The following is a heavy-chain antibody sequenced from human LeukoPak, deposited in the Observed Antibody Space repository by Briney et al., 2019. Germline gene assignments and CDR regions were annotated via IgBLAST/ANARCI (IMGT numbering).Heavy chain of an antibody. CDR2: ISYDGSNK. Sequence: PGRSLRLPCAASGFTFSSYGMHWVRQAPGKGLEWVAVISYDGSNKYYADSVKGRFTISRDNSKNTLYLQMNSLRAEDTAVYYCAKDHGLRYFDWGFDYWGQGTLVTVSS. D-gene: IGHD3-9*01. CDR3: AKDHGLRYFDWGFDY. CDR1: GFTFSSYG. J-gene: IGHJ4*02. V-gene: IGHV3-30*18.